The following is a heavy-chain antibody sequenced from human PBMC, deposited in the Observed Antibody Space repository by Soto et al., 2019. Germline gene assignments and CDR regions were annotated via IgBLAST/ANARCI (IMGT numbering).Heavy chain of an antibody. J-gene: IGHJ4*02. CDR2: IKQDGSAQ. V-gene: IGHV3-7*03. CDR3: AGSTGWILSH. CDR1: GFIFSRFG. Sequence: EVQLVESGGGLVQPGGSLRHSCGGSGFIFSRFGRNWVRKAPGKGLEWVANIKQDGSAQNYVDSVKGRFTVSRDNAKNSVFLQMNSLRAEDTAVYFCAGSTGWILSHWGQGTLVTVSS. D-gene: IGHD3-10*01.